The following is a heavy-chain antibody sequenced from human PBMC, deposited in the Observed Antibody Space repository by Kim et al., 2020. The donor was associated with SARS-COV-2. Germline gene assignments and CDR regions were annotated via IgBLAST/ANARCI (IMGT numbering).Heavy chain of an antibody. CDR3: ARFPGSGSYS. D-gene: IGHD3-10*01. CDR2: INSDGSST. CDR1: GFTFSSYW. Sequence: GGSLRLSCAASGFTFSSYWMHWVRQAPGKGLVWVSCINSDGSSTSYADSVKGRFTISRDNAKNTLYLQMNSLRAEDTAVYYCARFPGSGSYSWGQGTLVTVSS. J-gene: IGHJ4*02. V-gene: IGHV3-74*01.